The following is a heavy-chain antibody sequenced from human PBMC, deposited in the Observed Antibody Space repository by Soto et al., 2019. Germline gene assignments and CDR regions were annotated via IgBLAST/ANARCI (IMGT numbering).Heavy chain of an antibody. D-gene: IGHD3-10*01. CDR2: INAGNGNT. CDR1: GYTFTTYD. V-gene: IGHV1-18*01. CDR3: ARNYGSGALFHDY. J-gene: IGHJ4*02. Sequence: ASVKISCKASGYTFTTYDISCVRQASGQGLEWMGWINAGNGNTNYPQKFQGRVTITRDTSASTAYMELSSLRSEDTAVYYCARNYGSGALFHDYWGQGTLVTVSS.